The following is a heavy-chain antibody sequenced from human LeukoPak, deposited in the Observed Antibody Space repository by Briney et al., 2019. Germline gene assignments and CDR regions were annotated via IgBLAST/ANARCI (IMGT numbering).Heavy chain of an antibody. CDR3: ARYDILTGQLDS. CDR2: IYYSGST. D-gene: IGHD3-9*01. Sequence: PSETLSLTCTVSGGSIGSGDYYWSWIRQPTGKGLEWIGYIYYSGSTYYNPSLRSRLTISVDTSRNHFSLRLSSVTAADTAVYYCARYDILTGQLDSWGQGTLVTVSS. V-gene: IGHV4-30-4*01. CDR1: GGSIGSGDYY. J-gene: IGHJ4*02.